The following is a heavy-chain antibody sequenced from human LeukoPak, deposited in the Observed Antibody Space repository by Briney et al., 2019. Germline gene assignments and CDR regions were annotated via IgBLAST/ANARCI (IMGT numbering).Heavy chain of an antibody. CDR1: GGSISSYY. D-gene: IGHD6-19*01. V-gene: IGHV4-39*07. CDR2: IYYSGST. Sequence: SETLSLTCTVSGGSISSYYWSWIRQPPGKGLEWIGSIYYSGSTYYNPSLKSRVTISVDTSKNQFSLKLSSVTAADTAVYYCARAYIRGGYSSGWYVERSDHFDYWGQGTLVTVSS. CDR3: ARAYIRGGYSSGWYVERSDHFDY. J-gene: IGHJ4*02.